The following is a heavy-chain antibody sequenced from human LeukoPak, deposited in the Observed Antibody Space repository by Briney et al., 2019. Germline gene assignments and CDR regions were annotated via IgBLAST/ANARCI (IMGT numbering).Heavy chain of an antibody. J-gene: IGHJ4*02. D-gene: IGHD3-10*01. CDR3: ARSRITMVRGVNHFDY. CDR2: IYYSGST. CDR1: GGSISSYY. Sequence: SETLSLTCTVSGGSISSYYWSWIRQPPGKGLEWIGYIYYSGSTNYNPSLKSRVTISVDTSKNQFSLKLSSVTAADTAVYYCARSRITMVRGVNHFDYWGQGTLVTVSS. V-gene: IGHV4-59*08.